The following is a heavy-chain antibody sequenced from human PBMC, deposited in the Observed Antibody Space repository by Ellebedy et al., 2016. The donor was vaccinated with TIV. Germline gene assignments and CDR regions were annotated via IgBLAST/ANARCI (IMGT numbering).Heavy chain of an antibody. CDR2: ISSDGGST. CDR3: VKGQGYYGSGTYEALDY. J-gene: IGHJ4*02. Sequence: GGSLRLXXSASGFSFSSYAMHWVRQAPGKGLEYLSGISSDGGSTYYADSVKGRFTISRDNSKNTLYLQMSSLRVEDMAVYYCVKGQGYYGSGTYEALDYWGQGILVTVSS. V-gene: IGHV3-64D*06. CDR1: GFSFSSYA. D-gene: IGHD3-10*01.